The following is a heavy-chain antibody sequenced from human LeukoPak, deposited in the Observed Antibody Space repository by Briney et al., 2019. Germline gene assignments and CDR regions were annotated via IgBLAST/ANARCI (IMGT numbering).Heavy chain of an antibody. CDR2: IIPIFGTA. CDR3: ARDLAQEYTT. D-gene: IGHD2/OR15-2a*01. Sequence: ASVKVSCKASGGTFSSYAISWVRQAPGQGLEWMGGIIPIFGTANYAQKFQGRVTITADESTSTAYMELSSLRSEDTAVYYCARDLAQEYTTWGQGTLVTVSS. V-gene: IGHV1-69*13. J-gene: IGHJ4*02. CDR1: GGTFSSYA.